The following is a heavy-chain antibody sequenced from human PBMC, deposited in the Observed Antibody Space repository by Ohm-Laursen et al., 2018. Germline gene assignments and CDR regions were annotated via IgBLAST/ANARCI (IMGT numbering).Heavy chain of an antibody. CDR1: GGSVNSGSYY. V-gene: IGHV4-61*01. J-gene: IGHJ3*02. D-gene: IGHD2-15*01. Sequence: GTLSLTCTVSGGSVNSGSYYWNWIRQPPGKGLEWIGYIYYSGSTNYNPSLKSRITTSVDTSKNQFSLKLSSVTAADTAVYYCASPIKFGGAFDIWGQGTMVTVSS. CDR3: ASPIKFGGAFDI. CDR2: IYYSGST.